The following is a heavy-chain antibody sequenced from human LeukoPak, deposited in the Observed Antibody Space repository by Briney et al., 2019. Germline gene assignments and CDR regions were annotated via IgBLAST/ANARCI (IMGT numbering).Heavy chain of an antibody. Sequence: EASVKVSCKVSGYTLTELSIHWVRQAPGKGLEWMGGFDPENGEIIYAQKFQGRVTMTEDRSGDTAYMQLSSLRSEDTAVYYCSTDAGYCNSTTCSCYFDYWGQGTLVTVSS. V-gene: IGHV1-24*01. J-gene: IGHJ4*02. CDR3: STDAGYCNSTTCSCYFDY. D-gene: IGHD3-9*01. CDR1: GYTLTELS. CDR2: FDPENGEI.